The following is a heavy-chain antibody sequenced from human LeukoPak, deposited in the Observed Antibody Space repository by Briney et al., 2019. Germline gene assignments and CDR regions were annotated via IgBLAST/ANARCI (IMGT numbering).Heavy chain of an antibody. CDR1: GFTFSSYA. J-gene: IGHJ4*02. V-gene: IGHV3-23*01. CDR2: ISGSGGST. D-gene: IGHD3-10*01. CDR3: AKGSLLWFGELE. Sequence: GGSLRLSCAASGFTFSSYAMSWVRQAPGKGLQWVSAISGSGGSTYYADSVKGRFTISRDNSKNTLYLQMNSLRAEDTAVYYCAKGSLLWFGELEWGQGTLVTVSS.